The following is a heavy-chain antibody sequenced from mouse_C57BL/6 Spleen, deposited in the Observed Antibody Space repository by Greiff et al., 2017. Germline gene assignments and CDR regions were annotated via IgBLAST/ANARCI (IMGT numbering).Heavy chain of an antibody. D-gene: IGHD2-3*01. CDR3: ARVDGYYDYFDY. CDR1: GYTFTSYW. V-gene: IGHV1-61*01. Sequence: QVHVKQPGAELVRPGSSVKLSCKASGYTFTSYWMDWVKQRPGQGLEWIGNIYPSDSETHYNQKFKDKATLTVDKSSSTAYMQLSSLTSEDSAVYYCARVDGYYDYFDYWGQGTTLTVSS. J-gene: IGHJ2*01. CDR2: IYPSDSET.